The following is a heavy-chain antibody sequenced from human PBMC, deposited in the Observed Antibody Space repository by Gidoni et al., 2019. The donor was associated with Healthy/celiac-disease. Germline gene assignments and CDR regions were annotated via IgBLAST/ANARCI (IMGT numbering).Heavy chain of an antibody. CDR1: GGSISSYY. CDR2: IYYSGST. J-gene: IGHJ4*02. CDR3: ASIEAGNMVRGVIQFDY. V-gene: IGHV4-59*01. D-gene: IGHD3-10*01. Sequence: QVQLQESGPGLVKPSETLSLTCTVAGGSISSYYWSWIRQPPGKGLEWIGYIYYSGSTNYNPSLKSRVTISVDTSKNQFSLKLSSVTAADTAVYYCASIEAGNMVRGVIQFDYWGQGTLVTVSS.